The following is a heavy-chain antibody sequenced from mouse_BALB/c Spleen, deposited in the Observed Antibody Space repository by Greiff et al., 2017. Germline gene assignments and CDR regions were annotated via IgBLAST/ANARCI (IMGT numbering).Heavy chain of an antibody. J-gene: IGHJ3*01. CDR1: GFTFSSFG. CDR2: ISSGSSTI. D-gene: IGHD2-4*01. CDR3: ARGRDDYDGKAWFAY. V-gene: IGHV5-17*02. Sequence: EVKLMESGGGLVQPGGSRKLSCAASGFTFSSFGMHWVRQAPEKGLEWVAYISSGSSTIYYADTVKGRFTISRDNPKNTLFLQMTSLRSEDTAMYYCARGRDDYDGKAWFAYWGQGTLVTVSA.